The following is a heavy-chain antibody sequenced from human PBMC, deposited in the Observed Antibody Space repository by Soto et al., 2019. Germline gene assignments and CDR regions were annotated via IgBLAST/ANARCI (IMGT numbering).Heavy chain of an antibody. D-gene: IGHD3-3*01. CDR2: IIPRFGTT. Sequence: SVKVSCKASGDSFSKYTVNWVRQAPRQGLEWMGGIIPRFGTTNYAPTLQDRVTITADESMNTVYMELSSLRSEDTAVYYCARGGTIFGVVIIDYWGQGTLVTVSS. V-gene: IGHV1-69*13. CDR3: ARGGTIFGVVIIDY. CDR1: GDSFSKYT. J-gene: IGHJ4*02.